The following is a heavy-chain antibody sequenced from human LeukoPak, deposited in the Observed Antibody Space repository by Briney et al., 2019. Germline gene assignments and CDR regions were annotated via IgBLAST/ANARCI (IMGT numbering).Heavy chain of an antibody. Sequence: GRSLRLSCAASGFTFSSYAMHWVRQAPGKGLEWVAVISYDGSNKYYADSVKGRFTISRDNSKNTLYLQMNSLRAEDTAVYYCARDSSLACWGQGTLVTVSS. CDR3: ARDSSLAC. CDR1: GFTFSSYA. D-gene: IGHD2/OR15-2a*01. V-gene: IGHV3-30-3*01. J-gene: IGHJ4*02. CDR2: ISYDGSNK.